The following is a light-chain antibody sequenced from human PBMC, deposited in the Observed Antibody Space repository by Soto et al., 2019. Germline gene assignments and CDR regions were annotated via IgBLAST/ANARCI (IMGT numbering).Light chain of an antibody. CDR3: SSYTSSSTVV. CDR2: DVS. CDR1: SSDVGGYNY. J-gene: IGLJ2*01. V-gene: IGLV2-14*01. Sequence: QSVLTQPASVSGSPGQSVTISCTGTSSDVGGYNYVSWYQQHPGKAPKLMIYDVSNRPSGVSNRFSGSKSGNTASLTISGLQAGGEADYDCSSYTSSSTVVFGGGTKLTVL.